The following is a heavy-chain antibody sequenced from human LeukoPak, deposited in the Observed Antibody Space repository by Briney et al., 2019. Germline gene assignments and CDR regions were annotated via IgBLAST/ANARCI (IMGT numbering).Heavy chain of an antibody. CDR2: ISSSGSTI. V-gene: IGHV3-48*03. Sequence: GGSLRLSCAASGFTFSSYEMNWVRQAPGKGLEWVSYISSSGSTIYYADSVKGRFTISRDNAKNSLYLQMNSLRAEDTAVYYCAKDLGFYYYDSSVPYWGQGTLVTVSS. J-gene: IGHJ4*02. D-gene: IGHD3-22*01. CDR3: AKDLGFYYYDSSVPY. CDR1: GFTFSSYE.